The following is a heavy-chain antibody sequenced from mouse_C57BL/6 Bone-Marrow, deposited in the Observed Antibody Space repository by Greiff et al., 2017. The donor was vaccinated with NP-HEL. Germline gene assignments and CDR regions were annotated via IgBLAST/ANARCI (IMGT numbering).Heavy chain of an antibody. V-gene: IGHV7-3*01. J-gene: IGHJ4*01. CDR1: GFTFTDYY. CDR3: ARYIGRGAMDY. CDR2: IRNKANGYTT. Sequence: EVKLMESGGGLVQPGGSLSLSCAASGFTFTDYYMSWVRQPPGKALEWLGFIRNKANGYTTEYSASVKGRFTISRDNSQSILYLQMNALRAEDSATYYCARYIGRGAMDYWGQGTSVTVSS.